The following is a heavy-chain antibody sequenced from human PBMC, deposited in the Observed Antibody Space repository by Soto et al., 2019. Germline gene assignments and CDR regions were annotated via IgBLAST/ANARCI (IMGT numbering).Heavy chain of an antibody. CDR1: GGSISSGGYY. CDR3: ARRYGYSLDY. J-gene: IGHJ4*02. CDR2: IYYSGSI. Sequence: SETLSLTCTVSGGSISSGGYYWSWIRQHPGKGLEWIGYIYYSGSIYYNPSLKSRVTISVDTSKNQFSLKLSSVTAADTAVYYCARRYGYSLDYWGQGTLVTVSS. D-gene: IGHD6-13*01. V-gene: IGHV4-31*03.